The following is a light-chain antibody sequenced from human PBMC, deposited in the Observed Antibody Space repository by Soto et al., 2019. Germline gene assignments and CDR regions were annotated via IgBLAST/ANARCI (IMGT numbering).Light chain of an antibody. CDR3: QQYNNWPRT. J-gene: IGKJ1*01. CDR2: GAS. V-gene: IGKV3-15*01. Sequence: EIMMTPSPGTLSVSPGERAPLFCRASQSVRSSLAWYQQKPGQAPRPLIYGASTRATGIPARFSGSGSGTEFTLSISSLQSEDFAVYYCQQYNNWPRTFGQGTKVDIK. CDR1: QSVRSS.